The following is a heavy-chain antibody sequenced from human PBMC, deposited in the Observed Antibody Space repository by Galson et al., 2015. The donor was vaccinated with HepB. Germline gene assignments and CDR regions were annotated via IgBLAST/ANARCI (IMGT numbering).Heavy chain of an antibody. CDR2: IRFDGRTE. J-gene: IGHJ4*02. CDR3: ARVEPMIRGVPDY. V-gene: IGHV3-30*02. Sequence: SLRLSCAASGFTFSTSAMYWVRQAAGRGLEWVAFIRFDGRTEDHADSVKGRFTISRDNAKNSVYLQMNSLRAKDTALYYCARVEPMIRGVPDYWGQGTLVTVSS. D-gene: IGHD3-10*01. CDR1: GFTFSTSA.